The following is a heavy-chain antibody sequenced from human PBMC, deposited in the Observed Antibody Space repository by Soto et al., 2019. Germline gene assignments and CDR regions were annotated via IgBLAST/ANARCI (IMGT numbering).Heavy chain of an antibody. CDR3: AHNTVPSPPIEYYFDY. Sequence: SGPTLVKPTQTLTLTCTFSGFSLSTSGVGVGWIRQPPGKALEWLALIYWDDDKRYSPSLKSRLTITKDTSKNQVVLTMTNMDPVDTATYYCAHNTVPSPPIEYYFDYWGQGTLVTVSS. CDR1: GFSLSTSGVG. V-gene: IGHV2-5*02. CDR2: IYWDDDK. D-gene: IGHD4-17*01. J-gene: IGHJ4*02.